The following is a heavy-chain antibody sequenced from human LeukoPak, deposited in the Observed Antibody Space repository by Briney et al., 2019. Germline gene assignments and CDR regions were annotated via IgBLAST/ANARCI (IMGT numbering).Heavy chain of an antibody. Sequence: SVKVSCKASGGTFSSYAISWVRQAPGQGLEWMGRIIPILGIANYAQKFQGRVTITADKSTSTAYMELSSLRSEDTAVYYCARPATTAIYYYYGMDVWGQGTTVTVSS. CDR2: IIPILGIA. V-gene: IGHV1-69*04. CDR1: GGTFSSYA. D-gene: IGHD4-17*01. J-gene: IGHJ6*02. CDR3: ARPATTAIYYYYGMDV.